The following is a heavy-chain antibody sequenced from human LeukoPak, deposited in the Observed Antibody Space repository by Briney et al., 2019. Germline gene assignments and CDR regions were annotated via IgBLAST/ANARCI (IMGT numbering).Heavy chain of an antibody. CDR2: IYYSGST. CDR1: GYSISSGYY. CDR3: ARDEDGYN. Sequence: SETLSLTCTVSGYSISSGYYWGWIRQPPGKGLEWIGSIYYSGSTYYNPSLKSRVTISVDTSKNQFSLKLSSVTAADTAVYYCARDEDGYNWGQGTLVTVSS. V-gene: IGHV4-38-2*02. J-gene: IGHJ4*02. D-gene: IGHD5-24*01.